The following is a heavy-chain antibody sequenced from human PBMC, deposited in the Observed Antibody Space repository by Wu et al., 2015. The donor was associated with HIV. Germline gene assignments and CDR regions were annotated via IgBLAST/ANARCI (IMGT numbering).Heavy chain of an antibody. Sequence: VKVSCKASGYTFTSYYMHWVRQAPGQGLEWMGWINPNSGGTNYAQKFQGRVTMTRDTSISTAYMELSRLRSDDTAVYYCARSRVVAIGYYFDYWGQGTLVTVSS. V-gene: IGHV1-2*02. D-gene: IGHD3-22*01. J-gene: IGHJ4*02. CDR2: INPNSGGT. CDR1: GYTFTSYY. CDR3: ARSRVVAIGYYFDY.